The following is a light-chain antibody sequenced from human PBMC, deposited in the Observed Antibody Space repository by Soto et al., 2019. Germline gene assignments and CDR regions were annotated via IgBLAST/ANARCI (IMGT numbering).Light chain of an antibody. CDR3: QQYVTSPRT. V-gene: IGKV3-20*01. CDR1: QSVSSSY. J-gene: IGKJ1*01. Sequence: EIVLTQSPGTLSLSPGERATLSCRASQSVSSSYLAWYQQKPGQAPRLLIYGASSRATGIPDRFSGSWSGTDFTLTISRLEPEDFAVYYCQQYVTSPRTVSQGTKV. CDR2: GAS.